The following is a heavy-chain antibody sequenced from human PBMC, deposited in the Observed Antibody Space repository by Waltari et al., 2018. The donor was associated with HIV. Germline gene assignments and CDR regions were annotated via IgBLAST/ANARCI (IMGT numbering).Heavy chain of an antibody. CDR1: GGTFSSYA. J-gene: IGHJ3*02. CDR2: VIHIFDTS. D-gene: IGHD3-22*01. Sequence: QVQLVQSGAEVKKPGSSVKVSCKASGGTFSSYAISWMRQAPGQGLEWMGGVIHIFDTSNAAQKFQGRVTITADESTSTAYMELCSLRSDDTAVYYCARELKQLSPQDYDSPPRGFDIWGQGTMVTVSS. V-gene: IGHV1-69*12. CDR3: ARELKQLSPQDYDSPPRGFDI.